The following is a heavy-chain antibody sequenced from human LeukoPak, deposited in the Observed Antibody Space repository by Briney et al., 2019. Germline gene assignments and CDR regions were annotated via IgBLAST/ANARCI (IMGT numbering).Heavy chain of an antibody. CDR2: ISSSGRYI. CDR3: ARAGDPDY. D-gene: IGHD3-10*01. J-gene: IGHJ4*02. Sequence: GGSLRLSCAASGFTFSSYSMNWVRQAPGKGPERVSYISSSGRYIDYADSVKGRFTISRDNAKNSLFLQMNSLTAEDTALYYCARAGDPDYWGQGTLVTVSS. CDR1: GFTFSSYS. V-gene: IGHV3-21*01.